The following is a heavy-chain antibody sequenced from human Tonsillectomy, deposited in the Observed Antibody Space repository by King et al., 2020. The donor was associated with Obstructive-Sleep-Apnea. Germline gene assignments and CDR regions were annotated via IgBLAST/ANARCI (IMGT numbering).Heavy chain of an antibody. D-gene: IGHD2-2*01. V-gene: IGHV3-9*01. Sequence: VQLVESGGGLVQPGRSLRLSCAASGFTFVDYAMHWVRQAPGKGLEWVSGISWNSGSIGYADSVKGRLTSSRDNAKKSLYLQMNSLRAEDTALYYCAKEQADIVVVPAAMFYYGMDVWGQGTTVTVSS. CDR3: AKEQADIVVVPAAMFYYGMDV. J-gene: IGHJ6*02. CDR1: GFTFVDYA. CDR2: ISWNSGSI.